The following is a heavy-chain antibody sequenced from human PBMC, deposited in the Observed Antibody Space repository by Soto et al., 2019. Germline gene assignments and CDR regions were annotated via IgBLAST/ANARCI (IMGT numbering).Heavy chain of an antibody. CDR1: GGTFSSYS. Sequence: SVKVSCKASGGTFSSYSISWVRRAPGQGLEWMGGIIPIFGTANYAQKFQGRVTITADESTSTAYMELSSLRSEDTAVYYCARGSGGSGNFDPWGQGTLVTVSS. J-gene: IGHJ5*02. CDR3: ARGSGGSGNFDP. V-gene: IGHV1-69*13. CDR2: IIPIFGTA. D-gene: IGHD3-10*01.